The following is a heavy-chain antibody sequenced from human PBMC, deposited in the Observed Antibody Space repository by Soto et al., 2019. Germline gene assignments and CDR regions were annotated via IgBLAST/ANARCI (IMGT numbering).Heavy chain of an antibody. CDR1: GGSISSYY. Sequence: ETLSLTCTVSGGSISSYYWSWIRQPPGRGLEWIGYIYYSGSTNYNPSLKSRVTISVDTSKNQFSLKLSSVTAADTAVYYCARGGDIVVVPAAIAYYYMDVWGKGTTVTVSS. D-gene: IGHD2-2*01. CDR2: IYYSGST. CDR3: ARGGDIVVVPAAIAYYYMDV. J-gene: IGHJ6*03. V-gene: IGHV4-59*01.